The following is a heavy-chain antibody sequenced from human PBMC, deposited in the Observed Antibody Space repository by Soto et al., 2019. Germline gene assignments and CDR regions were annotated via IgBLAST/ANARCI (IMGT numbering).Heavy chain of an antibody. CDR1: GYTFTGYY. V-gene: IGHV1-2*04. D-gene: IGHD6-19*01. CDR3: ARDVRRGYSSGSGLDY. CDR2: INPNSGGT. J-gene: IGHJ4*02. Sequence: ASVKVSCKASGYTFTGYYMHWVPQAPGQGLEWMGWINPNSGGTNYAQKFQGWVTMTRDTSISTAYMELSRLRSDDTAVYYCARDVRRGYSSGSGLDYWGQGTLVTVSS.